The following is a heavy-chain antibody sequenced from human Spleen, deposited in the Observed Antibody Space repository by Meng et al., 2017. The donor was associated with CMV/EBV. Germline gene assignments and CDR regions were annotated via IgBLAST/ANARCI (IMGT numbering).Heavy chain of an antibody. CDR3: ARDGVTGAPGDY. CDR1: GGCISGRNL. D-gene: IGHD7-27*01. J-gene: IGHJ4*02. Sequence: CGVSGGCISGRNLWTWVRQVRGKGLEWIGEIYHSGSTNYNPSLKSRVTISVDKSKKQFSLKLGSVTAADTAAYYCARDGVTGAPGDYWGQGTLVTVSS. V-gene: IGHV4-4*02. CDR2: IYHSGST.